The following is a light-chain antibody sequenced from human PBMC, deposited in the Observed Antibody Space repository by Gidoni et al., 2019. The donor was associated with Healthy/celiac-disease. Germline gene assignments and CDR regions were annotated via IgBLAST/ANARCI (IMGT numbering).Light chain of an antibody. CDR3: QQRSNWPPWT. V-gene: IGKV3-11*01. CDR2: DAS. J-gene: IGKJ1*01. Sequence: EIVFTQSTATLSLSPGERATLSCRSSQSVSSYLALYQQKPGQAPRPLIYDASNRATGIPARFSGSGSGTDFTLTISSLEPEDFAVYYCQQRSNWPPWTFGQGTKVEIK. CDR1: QSVSSY.